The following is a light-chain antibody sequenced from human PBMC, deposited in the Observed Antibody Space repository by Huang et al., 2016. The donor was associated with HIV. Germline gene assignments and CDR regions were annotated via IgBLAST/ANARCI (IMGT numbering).Light chain of an antibody. CDR2: ASS. CDR1: QSITTY. Sequence: DIQMTQSPSSLSASVGDRVTITCRASQSITTYLNWYQHKPGKAPKFLIYASSSLQSGVPARFSGSGSGTDFTLTISRLQPEDFATYYCQQSYSTPFTFGPGTKVDIK. V-gene: IGKV1-39*01. J-gene: IGKJ3*01. CDR3: QQSYSTPFT.